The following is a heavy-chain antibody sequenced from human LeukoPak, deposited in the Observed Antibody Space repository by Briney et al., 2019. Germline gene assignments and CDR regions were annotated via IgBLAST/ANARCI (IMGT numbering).Heavy chain of an antibody. D-gene: IGHD1-26*01. CDR3: ASTHIVGATPIDY. J-gene: IGHJ4*02. Sequence: SETLSLTCTVSGGSISSGSYYWSWIRQPAGKGLEWIGRIYTSGSTNYNPSLKSRVTISVDTSKNQFSLKLSSVTAADTAVYYCASTHIVGATPIDYWGQGTLVTVSS. CDR1: GGSISSGSYY. V-gene: IGHV4-61*02. CDR2: IYTSGST.